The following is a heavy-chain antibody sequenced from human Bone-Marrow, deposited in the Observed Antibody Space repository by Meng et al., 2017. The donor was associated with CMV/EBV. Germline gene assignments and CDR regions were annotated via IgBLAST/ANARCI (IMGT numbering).Heavy chain of an antibody. V-gene: IGHV3-7*04. CDR3: ARVAAAGRGMDV. Sequence: GGSLRLSCAASEFTFSSLWMTWVRQAPGKGLEWVANINQDQSQKNYVDSVRGRFTISRDNAKNSLFLQMNSLRGEDTAVYYCARVAAAGRGMDVWGQGPTVTVSS. CDR2: INQDQSQK. J-gene: IGHJ6*02. CDR1: EFTFSSLW. D-gene: IGHD6-13*01.